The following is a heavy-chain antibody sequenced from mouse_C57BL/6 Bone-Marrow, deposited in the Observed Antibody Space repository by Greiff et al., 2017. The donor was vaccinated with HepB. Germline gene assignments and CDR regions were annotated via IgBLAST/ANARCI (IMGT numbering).Heavy chain of an antibody. CDR1: GYTFTDYY. D-gene: IGHD1-1*01. V-gene: IGHV1-26*01. Sequence: EVQLQQSGPELVKPGASVKISCKASGYTFTDYYMNWVKQSHGKGLEWIGDINPNNGGTSYNQKFKGKATLTVDKSSSTAYMERRSLTSEDSAVYYCARAVYYGSRYEDYWGQGTTLTVSS. CDR3: ARAVYYGSRYEDY. CDR2: INPNNGGT. J-gene: IGHJ2*01.